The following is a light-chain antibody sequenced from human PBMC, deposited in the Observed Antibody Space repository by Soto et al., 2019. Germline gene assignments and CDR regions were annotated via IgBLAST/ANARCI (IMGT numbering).Light chain of an antibody. Sequence: EIVLTQSPGTLSLSPGERATLSCRASQSVSTNVAWYQQKPGQAPRLLIFGASTRATNIPARFSGSGSGTDFTVTISSLQSEDFAVYYCQQYNSWPQTFGQGTKVDIK. CDR3: QQYNSWPQT. CDR1: QSVSTN. CDR2: GAS. V-gene: IGKV3-15*01. J-gene: IGKJ1*01.